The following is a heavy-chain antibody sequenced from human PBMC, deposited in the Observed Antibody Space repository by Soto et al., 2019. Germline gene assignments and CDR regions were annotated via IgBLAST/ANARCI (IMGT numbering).Heavy chain of an antibody. D-gene: IGHD6-13*01. CDR1: GGSISSYY. CDR2: IYTSGST. CDR3: ARDRRYSNSWSQASCFDP. J-gene: IGHJ5*02. V-gene: IGHV4-4*07. Sequence: SETLSLTCTVSGGSISSYYWSWIRQPAGKGLEWIGRIYTSGSTNYNPSLKSRVTMSVDTSKNQFSLKLSSVTAADTAVYYCARDRRYSNSWSQASCFDPWCPGTLVTVSS.